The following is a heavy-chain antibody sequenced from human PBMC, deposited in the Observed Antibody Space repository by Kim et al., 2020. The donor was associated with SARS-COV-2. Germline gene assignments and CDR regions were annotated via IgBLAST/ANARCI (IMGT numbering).Heavy chain of an antibody. CDR1: GFTFSNHW. J-gene: IGHJ5*02. V-gene: IGHV3-74*01. CDR2: INSDGSDT. CDR3: VGDIPYSSTSNWFAP. Sequence: GGSLRLSCTASGFTFSNHWMHWVRQAPETGLAWVSRINSDGSDTTYADSVKGRFTISRDNAKNTLYLHMNSLRVEDTAVYYCVGDIPYSSTSNWFAPWGQGTLVTVSS. D-gene: IGHD6-19*01.